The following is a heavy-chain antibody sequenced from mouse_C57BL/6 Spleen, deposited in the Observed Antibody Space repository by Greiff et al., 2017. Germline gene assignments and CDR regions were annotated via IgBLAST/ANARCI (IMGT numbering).Heavy chain of an antibody. V-gene: IGHV5-15*01. J-gene: IGHJ3*01. CDR3: ARQDGSSPEWFAY. Sequence: EVQLVESGGGLVQPGGSLKLSCAASGFTFSDYGMAWVRQAPRKGPEWVAFISNLAYSIHYADTVTGRFTISRENAKNTLYLEMSSLRSEDTAMYYCARQDGSSPEWFAYWGQGTLVTVSA. CDR1: GFTFSDYG. CDR2: ISNLAYSI. D-gene: IGHD1-1*01.